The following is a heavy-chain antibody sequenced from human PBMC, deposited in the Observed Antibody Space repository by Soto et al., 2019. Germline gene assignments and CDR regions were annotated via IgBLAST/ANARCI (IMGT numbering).Heavy chain of an antibody. Sequence: ASVKVSCKASGYTFTNYYIHWVRQAPGQGLEWMGVINPTGGRASYAPKFQGRVTLTRDTSTSTAYMELSSLRSDDTAIYYCARDRLRGYDSSGFYSWGQGTLVTVSS. J-gene: IGHJ4*02. D-gene: IGHD3-22*01. CDR1: GYTFTNYY. V-gene: IGHV1-46*01. CDR2: INPTGGRA. CDR3: ARDRLRGYDSSGFYS.